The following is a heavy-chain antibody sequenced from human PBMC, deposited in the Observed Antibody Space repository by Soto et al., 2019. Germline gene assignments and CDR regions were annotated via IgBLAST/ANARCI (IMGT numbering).Heavy chain of an antibody. Sequence: SETLSLTCTVSDGSISTSSYYWGWIRQSPGKGLEWIGTIFHTGRTYYNPSLESRVSLSVDTSKNQFSLHLTSVSAADTAVYYCTRHLPHHYDSRGYFDYWGQGTLVTVSS. CDR1: DGSISTSSYY. J-gene: IGHJ4*02. D-gene: IGHD3-22*01. V-gene: IGHV4-39*01. CDR2: IFHTGRT. CDR3: TRHLPHHYDSRGYFDY.